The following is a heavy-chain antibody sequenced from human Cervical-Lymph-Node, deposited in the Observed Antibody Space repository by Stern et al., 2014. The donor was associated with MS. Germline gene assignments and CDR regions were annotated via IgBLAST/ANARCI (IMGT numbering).Heavy chain of an antibody. V-gene: IGHV3-74*02. CDR1: GFAFSRHW. D-gene: IGHD1/OR15-1a*01. Sequence: EVQLLESGGGLVQPGGSLRLSCAASGFAFSRHWIHWVRQAPGKGLVWVSQINNDGTSATYADSVKGRFTISRDNAKNTVYLQMNSLRVEDTAEYYCTRGGLGTGIDYWGQGTQVTVSA. J-gene: IGHJ4*02. CDR3: TRGGLGTGIDY. CDR2: INNDGTSA.